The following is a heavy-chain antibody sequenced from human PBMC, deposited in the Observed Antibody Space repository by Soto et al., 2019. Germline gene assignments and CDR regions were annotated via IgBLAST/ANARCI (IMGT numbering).Heavy chain of an antibody. V-gene: IGHV4-30-4*01. CDR2: IYYSGST. CDR3: ARYGSGSYRRNLQYNWFDP. Sequence: SETLSLTCTVSGGSISSGDYYWSWIRQPPGKGLEWIGYIYYSGSTYYNPSLKSRVTISVDTSKNQCSLKLSSVTAADTAVYYCARYGSGSYRRNLQYNWFDPWGQGTLVT. J-gene: IGHJ5*02. CDR1: GGSISSGDYY. D-gene: IGHD3-10*01.